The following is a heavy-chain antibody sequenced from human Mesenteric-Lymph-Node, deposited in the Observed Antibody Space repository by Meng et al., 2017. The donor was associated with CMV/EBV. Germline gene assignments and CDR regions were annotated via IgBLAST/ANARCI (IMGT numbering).Heavy chain of an antibody. V-gene: IGHV3-23*03. J-gene: IGHJ6*02. D-gene: IGHD3-3*01. CDR3: ARGLYDPGLDV. CDR2: IYSGGSST. CDR1: GFTFSSYA. Sequence: GASLKISCAASGFTFSSYAMSWVRQAPGKGLEWVSVIYSGGSSTYYADSVKGRFTISRDNSKNTLYLQMNNLRADDTAVYYCARGLYDPGLDVWGQGTTVTVSS.